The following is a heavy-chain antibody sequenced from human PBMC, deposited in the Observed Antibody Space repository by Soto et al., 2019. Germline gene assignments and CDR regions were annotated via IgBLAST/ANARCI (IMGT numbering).Heavy chain of an antibody. V-gene: IGHV3-21*01. CDR2: ISSSSSYI. D-gene: IGHD2-2*01. Sequence: GGSLRLSCAASGFTFSSYSMNWVRQAPGKGLEWVSSISSSSSYIYYADSVKGRFTISRDNAKNSLYLQMNSLRAEDTAVYYCARGDCSSTSCQSLVMDVWGKGTTVTVSS. CDR1: GFTFSSYS. J-gene: IGHJ6*03. CDR3: ARGDCSSTSCQSLVMDV.